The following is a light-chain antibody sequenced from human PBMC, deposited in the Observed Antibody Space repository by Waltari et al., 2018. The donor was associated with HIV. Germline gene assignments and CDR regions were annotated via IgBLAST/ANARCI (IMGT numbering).Light chain of an antibody. CDR1: DISNY. Sequence: DISNYLAWYQHKPGKVPTLLIYAASTLESGVPSRFSGSGSGTDFTLTISSLQPDDVATYYCHKYNSAARTFGRGTKVEV. J-gene: IGKJ1*01. CDR3: HKYNSAART. CDR2: AAS. V-gene: IGKV1-27*01.